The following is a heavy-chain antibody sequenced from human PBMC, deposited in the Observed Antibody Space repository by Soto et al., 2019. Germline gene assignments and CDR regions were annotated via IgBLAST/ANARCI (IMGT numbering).Heavy chain of an antibody. V-gene: IGHV3-7*01. Sequence: GESLKISCAASGFTFSSYWMSWVRQAPGKGLEWVANIKQDGSEKYYVDSVKGRFTISRDNAKNSLYLQMNSLRAEDTAVYYCARDIRVRRDYFDYWGQGTLVTVSS. D-gene: IGHD1-1*01. CDR2: IKQDGSEK. CDR1: GFTFSSYW. J-gene: IGHJ4*02. CDR3: ARDIRVRRDYFDY.